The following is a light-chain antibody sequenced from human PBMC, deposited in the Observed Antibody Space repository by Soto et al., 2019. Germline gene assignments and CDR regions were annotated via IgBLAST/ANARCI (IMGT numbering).Light chain of an antibody. CDR3: QQSLGT. CDR2: KAS. CDR1: QSISSW. Sequence: DIQMTQSPSTLSASVGDRVTITCRASQSISSWLAWYQQKPGKAPKLLIYKASSLESGVPSRFSGSGPGTEFTLTISSLQPDDFATYYCQQSLGTFGQGTKVAIK. J-gene: IGKJ1*01. V-gene: IGKV1-5*03.